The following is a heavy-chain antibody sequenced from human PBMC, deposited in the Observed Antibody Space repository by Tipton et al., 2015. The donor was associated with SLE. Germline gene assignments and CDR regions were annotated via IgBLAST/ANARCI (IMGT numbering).Heavy chain of an antibody. CDR2: IYYSGST. V-gene: IGHV4-39*07. D-gene: IGHD4-17*01. CDR3: ASETTTVITIEY. J-gene: IGHJ4*02. Sequence: TLSLTCTVSGGSISSRSYYWGWIRQPPGKGLEWMGSIYYSGSTYYNPSLKSRVTISVDTSKNQFSLKLNSVTAADTAVYYCASETTTVITIEYWGQGTLVTASS. CDR1: GGSISSRSYY.